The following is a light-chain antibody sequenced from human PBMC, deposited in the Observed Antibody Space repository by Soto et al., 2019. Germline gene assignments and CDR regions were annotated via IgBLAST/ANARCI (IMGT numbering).Light chain of an antibody. V-gene: IGKV3-20*01. J-gene: IGKJ1*01. Sequence: EIVMTPSPATLSVSPVERATLSCRASQSVSSSYLAWYQQKPGQAPRLLIYGASSRATGIPDRFSGSGSGTDFTLTISRLEPEDFAVYYCQQYGGSPMWTFGQGTKVDIK. CDR1: QSVSSSY. CDR2: GAS. CDR3: QQYGGSPMWT.